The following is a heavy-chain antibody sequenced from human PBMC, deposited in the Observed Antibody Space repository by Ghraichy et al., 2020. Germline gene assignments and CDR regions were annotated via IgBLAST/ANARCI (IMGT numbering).Heavy chain of an antibody. Sequence: ASVKVSCKASGYTFTSYGISWVRQAPGQGLEWMGWISAYNGNTNYAQKLQGRVTMTTDTSTSTAYMELRSLRSDDTAVYYCARDTPYGDYAQIGGAYYYYGMDVWGQGTTVTVSS. CDR2: ISAYNGNT. CDR3: ARDTPYGDYAQIGGAYYYYGMDV. V-gene: IGHV1-18*04. J-gene: IGHJ6*02. D-gene: IGHD4-17*01. CDR1: GYTFTSYG.